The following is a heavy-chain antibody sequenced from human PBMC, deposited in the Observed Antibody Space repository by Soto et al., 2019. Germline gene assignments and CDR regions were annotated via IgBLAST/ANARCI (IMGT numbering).Heavy chain of an antibody. J-gene: IGHJ3*02. CDR1: DFTFSSYV. D-gene: IGHD3-22*01. V-gene: IGHV3-30-3*01. CDR2: ISYVGSNK. Sequence: QVQLVESGGGVSQPGRSLRLSCAASDFTFSSYVLHWVPQAPGKGLEWVAVISYVGSNKYYADSVKGRFTISRDNSKNTLYLQMNSLRAEDTAVYYCARSIGYYYGGAFDIWGQGTMVTVSS. CDR3: ARSIGYYYGGAFDI.